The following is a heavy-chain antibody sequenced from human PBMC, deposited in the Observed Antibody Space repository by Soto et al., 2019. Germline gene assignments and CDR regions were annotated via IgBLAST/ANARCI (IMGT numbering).Heavy chain of an antibody. CDR3: AKTANGWFSAFDI. J-gene: IGHJ3*02. D-gene: IGHD6-19*01. CDR2: ISGSGGTT. V-gene: IGHV3-23*01. Sequence: PGGSLRLSCAASGFTFSSYAMSWVRQAPGKGLEWVSVISGSGGTTYYADSAKGRFTFSRDNSKNTLYLQMNSLRAEDTAVYYCAKTANGWFSAFDIWGQGTMVTVSS. CDR1: GFTFSSYA.